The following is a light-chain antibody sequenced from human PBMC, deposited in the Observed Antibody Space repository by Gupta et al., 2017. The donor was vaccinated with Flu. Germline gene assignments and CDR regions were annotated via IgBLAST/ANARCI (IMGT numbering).Light chain of an antibody. J-gene: IGLJ1*01. V-gene: IGLV2-11*01. Sequence: SAPTQPRSVSGSPGQSVTLSCTGTSNDVGGSNRVSWYEQRPGKAPKLILYDVTERPSGVPDRFSGSKSGYTASLTISGLQADDEADYYCSSHAGRVTWVFGTGTTVTVL. CDR3: SSHAGRVTWV. CDR2: DVT. CDR1: SNDVGGSNR.